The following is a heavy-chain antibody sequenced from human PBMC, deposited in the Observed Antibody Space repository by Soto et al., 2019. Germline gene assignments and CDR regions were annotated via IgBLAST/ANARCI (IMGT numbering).Heavy chain of an antibody. Sequence: PGGSLRLSCAASGFTLSSYSMNWVRQAPGKGLEWVSSISSSSSYIYYADSVKGRFTISRDNAKNSLYLQMNSLRAEDTAVYYCARWYRKWLPGEPIPLDYWGQGTLVTVSS. CDR3: ARWYRKWLPGEPIPLDY. CDR2: ISSSSSYI. V-gene: IGHV3-21*01. CDR1: GFTLSSYS. D-gene: IGHD5-12*01. J-gene: IGHJ4*02.